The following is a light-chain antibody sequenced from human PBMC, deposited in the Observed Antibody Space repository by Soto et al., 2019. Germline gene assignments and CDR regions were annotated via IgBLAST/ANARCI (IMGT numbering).Light chain of an antibody. V-gene: IGKV1-5*01. CDR2: GAS. CDR1: QSISTS. J-gene: IGKJ1*01. CDR3: QQYITYST. Sequence: DIPMTQSPSTLSASVGDTVTITCRASQSISTSLAWYQQKPGKAPNLLISGASTLEERVPSRFRGSGSGTEFTLTITSLQTDDFATYYCQQYITYSTFGQGTRVEIE.